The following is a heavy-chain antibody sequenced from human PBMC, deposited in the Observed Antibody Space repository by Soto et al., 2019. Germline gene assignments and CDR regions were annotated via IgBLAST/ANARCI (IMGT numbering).Heavy chain of an antibody. CDR3: ARHFADIAVAGTITGDY. CDR2: IYYSGST. CDR1: GGSISSSSYY. J-gene: IGHJ4*02. V-gene: IGHV4-39*01. D-gene: IGHD6-19*01. Sequence: SETLSLTCTVSGGSISSSSYYWGWIRQPPGKGLEWIGSIYYSGSTYYNPSLKSRVTISVDTSKNQFSLKLSSVTAADTAVYYCARHFADIAVAGTITGDYWGQGTLVTVS.